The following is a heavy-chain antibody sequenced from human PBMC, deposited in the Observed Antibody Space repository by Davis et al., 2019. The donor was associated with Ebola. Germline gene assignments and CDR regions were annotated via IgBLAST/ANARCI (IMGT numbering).Heavy chain of an antibody. CDR3: ARAGSGEDFWSGYYRYYYYYGMDV. Sequence: PSETLSLTCTVSGGSISSGYYWGWIRQPPGKGLEWIGSIYHSGSTYYNPSLKSRVTISVDTSKNQFSLKLSSVTAADTAVYYCARAGSGEDFWSGYYRYYYYYGMDVWGQGTTVTVSS. CDR2: IYHSGST. CDR1: GGSISSGYY. D-gene: IGHD3-3*01. J-gene: IGHJ6*02. V-gene: IGHV4-38-2*02.